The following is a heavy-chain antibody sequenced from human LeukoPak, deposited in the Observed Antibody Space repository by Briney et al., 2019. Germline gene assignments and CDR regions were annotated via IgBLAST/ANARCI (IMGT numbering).Heavy chain of an antibody. J-gene: IGHJ6*02. D-gene: IGHD5-18*01. CDR2: ISSRGSTI. Sequence: GGSLRLSCAASGFSFSDYYMSWIRQAPGKGLEWVSYISSRGSTIYYADSVKGRFTISRDHAKNSLYLQMNSLRAEDTAVYYCARHDTAMATDYGMDVWGQGTTVTVSS. CDR1: GFSFSDYY. CDR3: ARHDTAMATDYGMDV. V-gene: IGHV3-11*01.